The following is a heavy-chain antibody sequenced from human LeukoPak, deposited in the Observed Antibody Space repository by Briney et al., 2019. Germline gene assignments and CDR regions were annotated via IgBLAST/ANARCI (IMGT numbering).Heavy chain of an antibody. D-gene: IGHD4-11*01. J-gene: IGHJ4*02. Sequence: SETLSLTCTVPGGSISSYYWSWIRQPPGKGLEWIGYIYYSGSTNYNPSLKSRVTISVDTSKNQFSLKLSSVTAADTAVYYCARLRDSNPHFDYWGQGTLVTVSS. CDR2: IYYSGST. V-gene: IGHV4-59*08. CDR3: ARLRDSNPHFDY. CDR1: GGSISSYY.